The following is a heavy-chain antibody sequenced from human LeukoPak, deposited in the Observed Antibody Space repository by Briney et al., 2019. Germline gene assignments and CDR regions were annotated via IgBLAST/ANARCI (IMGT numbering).Heavy chain of an antibody. CDR3: ARGGHYCSSTSCYEWFDP. V-gene: IGHV4-31*03. J-gene: IGHJ5*02. CDR2: IYYSGST. CDR1: GGSISSGGYY. D-gene: IGHD2-2*01. Sequence: SETLSLTCTVSGGSISSGGYYWSWIRQHPGKGLEWIGYIYYSGSTYYNPSLKSRVTISVDTSKNQFSLKLSSVTAADTAVYYCARGGHYCSSTSCYEWFDPWGQGTLVTVSS.